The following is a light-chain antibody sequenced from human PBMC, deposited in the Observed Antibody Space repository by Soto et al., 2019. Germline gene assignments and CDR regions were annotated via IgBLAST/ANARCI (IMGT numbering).Light chain of an antibody. J-gene: IGKJ4*01. V-gene: IGKV1-39*01. Sequence: DIQMTQSPSSLSASVGDKVTITCRASQSISSYLNWYQQKQGKAPKLLIYAASTLQGGVPSRFSGSGSGTDFTLTISSLQPEDFAAYYCQQRYSTPLTFGGGTKVEIK. CDR2: AAS. CDR3: QQRYSTPLT. CDR1: QSISSY.